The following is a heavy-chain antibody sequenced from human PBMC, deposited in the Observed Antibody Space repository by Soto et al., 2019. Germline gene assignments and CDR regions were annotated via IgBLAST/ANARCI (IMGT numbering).Heavy chain of an antibody. V-gene: IGHV4-34*01. CDR3: ARGGRTIVATIRQPFDY. Sequence: SETLSLTCAVYGGSFSGYYWSWIRQPPGKGLEWIGEINHSGSTNYNPSLKSRVTISVDTSKNQFSLKLSSVTAADTAVYYCARGGRTIVATIRQPFDYWGQGTLVTVSS. CDR2: INHSGST. J-gene: IGHJ4*02. D-gene: IGHD5-12*01. CDR1: GGSFSGYY.